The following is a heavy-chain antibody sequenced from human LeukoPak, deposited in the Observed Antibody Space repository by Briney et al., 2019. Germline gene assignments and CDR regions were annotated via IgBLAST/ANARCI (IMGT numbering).Heavy chain of an antibody. CDR3: ARDIVLIAVAVRGSFDI. CDR2: INWNGGST. V-gene: IGHV3-20*04. D-gene: IGHD6-19*01. CDR1: GFPFDDYG. J-gene: IGHJ3*02. Sequence: GGSLRLSCAASGFPFDDYGMNWVRQVPGKGLEWVSGINWNGGSTGYADSVKGRFTISRDNAKNSLYLQMNSLRAEDTALYYCARDIVLIAVAVRGSFDIWGQGTMVTVSS.